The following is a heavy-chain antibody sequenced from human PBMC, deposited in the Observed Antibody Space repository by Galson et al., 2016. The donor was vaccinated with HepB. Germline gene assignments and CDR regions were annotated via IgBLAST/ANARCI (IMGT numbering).Heavy chain of an antibody. CDR3: ARGHNSHYYYYMDV. D-gene: IGHD2-21*01. J-gene: IGHJ6*03. V-gene: IGHV4-59*01. Sequence: SETLSLTCTVSGGSISSYFWSWIRQLPGKGLEWIGYVYYSGSTKKPSLKSRVTISVDTSKNQFSLNLSSATTADTAVYYCARGHNSHYYYYMDVWGRGTTVTVSS. CDR1: GGSISSYF. CDR2: VYYSGST.